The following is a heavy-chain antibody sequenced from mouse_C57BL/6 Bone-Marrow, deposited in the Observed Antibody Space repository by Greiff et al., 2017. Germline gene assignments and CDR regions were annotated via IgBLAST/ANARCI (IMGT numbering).Heavy chain of an antibody. CDR3: ARDYYGSGYFDV. J-gene: IGHJ1*03. D-gene: IGHD1-1*01. CDR1: GFNIKNTY. CDR2: IDPANGNT. V-gene: IGHV14-3*01. Sequence: EVMLVESVAELVRPGASVKLSCTASGFNIKNTYMHWVKQRPEQGLECIGRIDPANGNTKYAPKFQGKATITADTSSNTAYLQLSSLTSEDTAIYYCARDYYGSGYFDVWGTGTTVTVSS.